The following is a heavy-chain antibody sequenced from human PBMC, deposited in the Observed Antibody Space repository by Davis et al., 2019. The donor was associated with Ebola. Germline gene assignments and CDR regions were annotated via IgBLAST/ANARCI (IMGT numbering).Heavy chain of an antibody. CDR2: INAGNGNT. CDR3: ARDSLVGATAY. V-gene: IGHV1-3*01. CDR1: GYTFTSYA. Sequence: AASVKVSCKASGYTFTSYAMHWVRQAPGQRLEWMGWINAGNGNTKYSQKFQGRVTITRDTSASTAYMELSSLRSEDTAVYYCARDSLVGATAYWGQGTLVTVSS. D-gene: IGHD1-26*01. J-gene: IGHJ4*02.